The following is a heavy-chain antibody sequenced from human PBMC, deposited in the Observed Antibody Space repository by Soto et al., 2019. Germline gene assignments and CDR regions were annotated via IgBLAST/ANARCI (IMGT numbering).Heavy chain of an antibody. CDR2: IYYSGST. CDR3: ARSPLTMIVVGLGWFDP. J-gene: IGHJ5*02. Sequence: SETLSLTCTVSGGSISSGGYYWSWIRQHPGKGLEWIGYIYYSGSTYYNPSLKSRVTISVDTSKNQFSLKLSSVTAADTAVYYCARSPLTMIVVGLGWFDPWGQGTLVTVSS. D-gene: IGHD3-22*01. CDR1: GGSISSGGYY. V-gene: IGHV4-31*03.